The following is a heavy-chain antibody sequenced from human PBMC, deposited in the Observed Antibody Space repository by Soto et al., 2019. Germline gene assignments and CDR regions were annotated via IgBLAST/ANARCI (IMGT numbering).Heavy chain of an antibody. CDR1: GFTFSSYS. CDR2: ISSSSSYI. Sequence: GSLILSCAGSGFTFSSYSMNWFLQAPGKGLEWVSSISSSSSYIYYADSVKGRFTISRDNAKNSLYLQMNSLRAEDTAVYYCARGRSSSWYGGGNNWFDPWGQGTLVTVSS. CDR3: ARGRSSSWYGGGNNWFDP. V-gene: IGHV3-21*01. D-gene: IGHD6-13*01. J-gene: IGHJ5*02.